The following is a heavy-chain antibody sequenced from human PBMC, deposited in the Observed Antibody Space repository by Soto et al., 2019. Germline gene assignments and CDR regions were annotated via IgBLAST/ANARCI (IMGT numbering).Heavy chain of an antibody. V-gene: IGHV4-30-4*01. D-gene: IGHD6-13*01. Sequence: TLSLTCTVSGGSISSGDYYWSWIRQPPGKGLEWTGYIYYSGSTYYNPSLKSRVTISVDTSKNQFSLKLSSVTAADTAVYYCARAGIAAAGTGVEPQPYCYYYYGMDVWGQGTTVTVSS. CDR3: ARAGIAAAGTGVEPQPYCYYYYGMDV. CDR1: GGSISSGDYY. J-gene: IGHJ6*02. CDR2: IYYSGST.